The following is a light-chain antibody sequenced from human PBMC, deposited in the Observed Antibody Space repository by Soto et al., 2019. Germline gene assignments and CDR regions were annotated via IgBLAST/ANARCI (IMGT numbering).Light chain of an antibody. CDR3: QQSYSTPRA. J-gene: IGKJ1*01. V-gene: IGKV1-39*01. CDR2: AAS. Sequence: PASFSASVRDTVSITCRASQNIDMYLNWYKQKRGKAPKLLIYAASSLQSGVPSRFSGSGSGTDFTLTISSLTPQDFETYYCQQSYSTPRAFGQGTKVDIK. CDR1: QNIDMY.